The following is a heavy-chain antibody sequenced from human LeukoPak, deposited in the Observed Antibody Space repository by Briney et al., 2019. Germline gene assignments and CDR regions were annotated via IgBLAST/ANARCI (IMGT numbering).Heavy chain of an antibody. CDR1: GFTFSSYA. CDR3: ARDGVEMATIGFLGY. V-gene: IGHV3-30-3*01. J-gene: IGHJ4*02. D-gene: IGHD5-24*01. Sequence: GGSLRLSCAASGFTFSSYAMHWVRQAPGKGLEWVAVISYDGSNKYYADSVKGRFTISRDNSKNTLYLQMNSLRAEDTAVYYCARDGVEMATIGFLGYWGQGTLVTVSS. CDR2: ISYDGSNK.